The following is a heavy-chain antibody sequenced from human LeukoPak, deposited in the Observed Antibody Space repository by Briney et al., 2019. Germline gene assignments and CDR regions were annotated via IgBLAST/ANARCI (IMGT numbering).Heavy chain of an antibody. CDR1: GYTFTGYY. J-gene: IGHJ5*02. CDR2: INPNSGGT. Sequence: ASVKVSCKASGYTFTGYYMHWVRQAPGQGLGWMGRINPNSGGTNYAQKFQGRVTMTRDTSISTAYMELSRLRSDDTAVYYCARATEQLGRRTNWFDPWGQGTLVTVSS. V-gene: IGHV1-2*06. CDR3: ARATEQLGRRTNWFDP. D-gene: IGHD6-6*01.